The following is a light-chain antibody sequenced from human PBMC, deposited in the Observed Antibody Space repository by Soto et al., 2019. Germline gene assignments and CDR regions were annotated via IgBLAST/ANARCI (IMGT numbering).Light chain of an antibody. J-gene: IGLJ2*01. V-gene: IGLV1-40*01. CDR2: GNI. Sequence: QSVLTQPPSVSGAPGQRVTISCTGSSSNIGAGYDVHWYLQLPGTAPKLLIYGNINRPSGGPDRFSGSKSGTSASLAITGLQAEDEADYYCQSYDSSLSGVVFGGGTKLTVL. CDR3: QSYDSSLSGVV. CDR1: SSNIGAGYD.